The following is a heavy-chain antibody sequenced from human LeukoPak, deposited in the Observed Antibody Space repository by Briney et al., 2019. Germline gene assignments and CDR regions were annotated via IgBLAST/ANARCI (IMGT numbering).Heavy chain of an antibody. V-gene: IGHV3-21*04. CDR3: ARVEMATIDY. Sequence: GGSLRLSCAASGFVFSSYTMNWVRQAPGKGLEWVSPISSTGSYIYYADSVKGRFTISRDNSKNTLYLQMNSLRAEDTAVYYCARVEMATIDYWGQGTLVTVSS. D-gene: IGHD5-24*01. CDR1: GFVFSSYT. CDR2: ISSTGSYI. J-gene: IGHJ4*02.